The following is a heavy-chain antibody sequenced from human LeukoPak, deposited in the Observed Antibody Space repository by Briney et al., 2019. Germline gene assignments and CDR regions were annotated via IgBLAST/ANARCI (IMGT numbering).Heavy chain of an antibody. Sequence: TLSLTCTVSGASISSGSYYWTWIRQPAGKGLEWIGRMHSSGRTSYSPSLKSRVTISVDTSKNQFSLKLSSVTAADTAVYYCARVVSSSWDYYYYMDVWGKGTTVTISS. V-gene: IGHV4-61*02. J-gene: IGHJ6*03. CDR1: GASISSGSYY. CDR3: ARVVSSSWDYYYYMDV. CDR2: MHSSGRT. D-gene: IGHD6-13*01.